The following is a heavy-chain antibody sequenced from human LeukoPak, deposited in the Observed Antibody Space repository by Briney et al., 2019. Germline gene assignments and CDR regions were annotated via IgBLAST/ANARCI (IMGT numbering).Heavy chain of an antibody. D-gene: IGHD3-16*02. V-gene: IGHV1-3*01. Sequence: ASVKVSCKASGYTFSSYAVHWVRQAPGQRLEWMGWINAGNGNTKYSQKFQGRVTITRDTSASTVYMELSSLRSGDTAVYYCARSFSDAFDIWGQGTMVTVSS. J-gene: IGHJ3*02. CDR1: GYTFSSYA. CDR3: ARSFSDAFDI. CDR2: INAGNGNT.